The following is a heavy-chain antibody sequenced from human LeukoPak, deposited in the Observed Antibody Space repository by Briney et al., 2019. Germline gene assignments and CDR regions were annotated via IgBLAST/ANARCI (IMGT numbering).Heavy chain of an antibody. CDR2: ISGSGDYT. J-gene: IGHJ4*02. CDR3: ARESRGAY. D-gene: IGHD3-10*01. CDR1: GFSFSNYA. V-gene: IGHV3-21*01. Sequence: GGSLRLSCAASGFSFSNYAMRWVRQAPGKGLEWVSSISGSGDYTYYADSVKGRFTISRDNAKNSLYLQMNSLRDEDTAVYYCARESRGAYWGQGTLVTVSS.